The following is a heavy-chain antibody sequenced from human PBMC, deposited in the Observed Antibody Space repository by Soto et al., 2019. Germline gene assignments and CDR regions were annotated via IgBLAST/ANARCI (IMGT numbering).Heavy chain of an antibody. Sequence: KASETLSLTCTVSGGSISSGGYYWSWIRQHPGKGLEWIGYIYYSGSTYYNPSLKSRVTISVDTSKNQFSLKLSSVTAADTAVYYCARETPLDYYDSSGYYLRYFDYWGQGTLVTV. J-gene: IGHJ4*02. D-gene: IGHD3-22*01. CDR3: ARETPLDYYDSSGYYLRYFDY. CDR2: IYYSGST. V-gene: IGHV4-31*03. CDR1: GGSISSGGYY.